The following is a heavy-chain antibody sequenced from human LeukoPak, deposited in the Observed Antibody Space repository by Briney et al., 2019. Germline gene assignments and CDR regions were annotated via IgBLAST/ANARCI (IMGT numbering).Heavy chain of an antibody. CDR1: GFTFSSYS. D-gene: IGHD3-3*01. Sequence: PGGSLRLSCAASGFTFSSYSMNWVRQAPGKGLEWVSSISSSSSDIYYADSVKGRFTISRDNAKNSLYLQMNSLRAEDTAVYYWARAHHYYDFWSGSRSNWFDPWGQGTLSPSPQ. J-gene: IGHJ5*02. V-gene: IGHV3-21*01. CDR3: ARAHHYYDFWSGSRSNWFDP. CDR2: ISSSSSDI.